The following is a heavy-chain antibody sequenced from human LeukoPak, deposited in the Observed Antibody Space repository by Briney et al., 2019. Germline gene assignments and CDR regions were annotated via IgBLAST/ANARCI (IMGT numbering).Heavy chain of an antibody. V-gene: IGHV3-23*01. CDR1: GFTFSSYA. J-gene: IGHJ4*02. CDR2: ISGSGGHT. Sequence: TGGSLRLSCAASGFTFSSYAMGWVRQAPGKGPEWVSSISGSGGHTYFADSVKGRFTISRDNSKNTLYVQMNSLRAEDTAVYYCARFKDGYNRFDSWGQGTLVTVSS. CDR3: ARFKDGYNRFDS. D-gene: IGHD5-24*01.